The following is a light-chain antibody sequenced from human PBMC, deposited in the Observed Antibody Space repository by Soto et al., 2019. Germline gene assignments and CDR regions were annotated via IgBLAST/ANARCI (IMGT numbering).Light chain of an antibody. J-gene: IGLJ3*02. CDR2: EVS. CDR1: SSDVGGYNY. V-gene: IGLV2-8*01. CDR3: SSYAGSNNLV. Sequence: QSALTQPPSASGSPGQSVTISCTGTSSDVGGYNYVSWYQQHPGKAPKLMIYEVSKRPSGVPDRFSGSKSGNTASLTVSGLQAEEEADYYWSSYAGSNNLVFGGGAKVTV.